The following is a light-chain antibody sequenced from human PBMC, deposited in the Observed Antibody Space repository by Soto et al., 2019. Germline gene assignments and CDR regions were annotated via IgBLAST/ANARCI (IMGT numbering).Light chain of an antibody. J-gene: IGKJ2*01. CDR1: QSVRTN. Sequence: EIVMTQSPATLSVSPGERATLSCRASQSVRTNLAWYQQKPGQAPRLLIYGASTRATGIPARFSGRGSGTEFTLTISSLQSEDCAVYYCQQCNDWPHTFGQGTKLEIK. V-gene: IGKV3-15*01. CDR3: QQCNDWPHT. CDR2: GAS.